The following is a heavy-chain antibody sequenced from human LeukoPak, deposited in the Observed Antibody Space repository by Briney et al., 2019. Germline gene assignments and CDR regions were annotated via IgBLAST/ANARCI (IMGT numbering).Heavy chain of an antibody. CDR3: ARGRHNTGFDY. J-gene: IGHJ4*02. Sequence: SETLSLTCAVYGGSFSGYYWSWIRQPPGKGLEWIGEINHSGSTNYNPSLKSRVTISVDTSKNQFSQKLSSVTAADTAVYYCARGRHNTGFDYWGQGTLVTVSS. CDR2: INHSGST. D-gene: IGHD4-17*01. V-gene: IGHV4-34*01. CDR1: GGSFSGYY.